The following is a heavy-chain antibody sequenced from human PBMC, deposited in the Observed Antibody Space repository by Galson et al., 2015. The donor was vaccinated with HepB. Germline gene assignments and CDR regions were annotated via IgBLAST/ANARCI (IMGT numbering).Heavy chain of an antibody. J-gene: IGHJ6*01. D-gene: IGHD2-2*01. CDR2: ISDDDDKT. CDR1: GFTSNRVG. Sequence: SLRLSCAASGFTSNRVGMHWVRQAPGKGLEWVSLISDDDDKTYYADSVEGRFIISRDKSKSTLYLQMNFLTPEDTAVYYCARVQSCISTSCMSFYFYGMDVWGQGTTVTVSS. CDR3: ARVQSCISTSCMSFYFYGMDV. V-gene: IGHV3-30-3*01.